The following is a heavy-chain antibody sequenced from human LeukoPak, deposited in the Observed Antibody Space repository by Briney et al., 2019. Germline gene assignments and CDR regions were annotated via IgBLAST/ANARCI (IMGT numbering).Heavy chain of an antibody. J-gene: IGHJ4*02. V-gene: IGHV3-30*18. CDR1: GFTFSSYG. CDR2: VSYDGSNK. Sequence: GGSLRLSCAASGFTFSSYGMHWVRQAPGKGLEWVAVVSYDGSNKYYADSVKSRFTISRDNSKNTLSLQMNSLRAEDTAVYYCAKDGRRITYVFDYWGQGTLVTVSS. D-gene: IGHD3-10*01. CDR3: AKDGRRITYVFDY.